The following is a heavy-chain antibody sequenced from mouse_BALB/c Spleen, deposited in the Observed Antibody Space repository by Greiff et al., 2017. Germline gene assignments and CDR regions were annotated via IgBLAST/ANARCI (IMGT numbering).Heavy chain of an antibody. J-gene: IGHJ4*01. D-gene: IGHD2-1*01. CDR1: GYTFTDYA. V-gene: IGHV1S137*01. CDR2: ISTYYGDA. Sequence: QVQLQQSGAELVRPGVSVKISCKGSGYTFTDYAMHWVKQSHAKSLEWIGVISTYYGDASYNQKFKGKATMTVDKSSSTAYMELARLTSEDSAIYYCARCMEGGNYDYYAMDYWGQGTSVTVSS. CDR3: ARCMEGGNYDYYAMDY.